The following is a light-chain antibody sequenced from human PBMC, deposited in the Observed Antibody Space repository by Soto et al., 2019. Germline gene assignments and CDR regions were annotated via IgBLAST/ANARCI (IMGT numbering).Light chain of an antibody. CDR1: QSVSSNY. CDR2: DVS. CDR3: QQYGISPT. Sequence: DIVLTQSPGTLSLSPVERATLSCRSSQSVSSNYLAWYHQKPDQAPRLVIYDVSGRATGIPDRFSGSVSGTDFTLIIRRLESEDSAVYYCQQYGISPTFGQGTKVEIK. J-gene: IGKJ1*01. V-gene: IGKV3-20*01.